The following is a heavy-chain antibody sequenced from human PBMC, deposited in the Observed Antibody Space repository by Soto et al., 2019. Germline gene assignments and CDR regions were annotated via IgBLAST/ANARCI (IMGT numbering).Heavy chain of an antibody. CDR3: ARLIVGATTNAFDI. V-gene: IGHV1-46*02. CDR2: IHPSGGGS. J-gene: IGHJ3*02. Sequence: ASVKVSCKPSGYTLNTYYLHWVRQAPGQGLEWMGIIHPSGGGSTYAQKFLGRVTMTRDTSTSTAYMELSSLRSEDTAVYYCARLIVGATTNAFDIWGQGTMVTVSS. D-gene: IGHD1-26*01. CDR1: GYTLNTYY.